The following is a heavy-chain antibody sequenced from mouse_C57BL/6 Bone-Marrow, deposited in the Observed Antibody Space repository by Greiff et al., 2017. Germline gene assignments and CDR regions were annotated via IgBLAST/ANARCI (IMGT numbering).Heavy chain of an antibody. CDR3: AKGDDDASWFAY. J-gene: IGHJ3*01. D-gene: IGHD2-4*01. CDR1: GYSFTSYY. Sequence: VQLQQSGPELVKPGASVKISCKASGYSFTSYYIHWVKQRPGQGLEWIGWIYPGSGNTKYNEKFKGKATLTADTSSSTAYMQISSLTSEDSAVYYCAKGDDDASWFAYWGQGTLVTVSA. CDR2: IYPGSGNT. V-gene: IGHV1-66*01.